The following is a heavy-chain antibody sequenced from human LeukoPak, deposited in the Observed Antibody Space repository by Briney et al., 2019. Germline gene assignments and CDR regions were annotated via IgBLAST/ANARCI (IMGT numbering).Heavy chain of an antibody. D-gene: IGHD7-27*01. CDR1: GFTFSRYA. V-gene: IGHV3-30-3*01. CDR2: ISYGGNNQ. Sequence: GGSLRLSCGASGFTFSRYAMNWVRQAPGQGLEWVAIISYGGNNQYYAESVKGRFTISRDNAANSLFLQMNSLRVEDTAVYYCARDLQTGLAFDAWGQGTVVSVSS. CDR3: ARDLQTGLAFDA. J-gene: IGHJ3*01.